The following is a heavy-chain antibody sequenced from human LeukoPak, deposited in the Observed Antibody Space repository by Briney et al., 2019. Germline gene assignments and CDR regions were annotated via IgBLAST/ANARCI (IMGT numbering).Heavy chain of an antibody. V-gene: IGHV3-23*01. CDR3: ADFGSGSYIFDY. J-gene: IGHJ4*02. Sequence: GGSLRLSCAASGFAFSSYAMSWVRQAPGKGPEWVATIGHSSGTWYADSVMGRFTVSRDNSKSTLYLEMSSLRGEDTAQYYCADFGSGSYIFDYWGQGSLVTVSS. CDR2: IGHSSGT. CDR1: GFAFSSYA. D-gene: IGHD3-10*01.